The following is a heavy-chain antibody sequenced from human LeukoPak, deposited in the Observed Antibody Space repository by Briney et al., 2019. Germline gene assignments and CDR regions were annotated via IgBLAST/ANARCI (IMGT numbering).Heavy chain of an antibody. CDR3: ARHEHYSNSGYYYYGMDV. D-gene: IGHD4-4*01. CDR2: IYYSGST. J-gene: IGHJ6*02. V-gene: IGHV4-39*01. Sequence: TSETLSLTCTVSGGSISSSRYSWGWIRQPPGKRLEWIGSIYYSGSTYYHPSLKSRVTISVDTSKNQFSLKLSSVNAADTAVYYCARHEHYSNSGYYYYGMDVWGQGTTVTVSS. CDR1: GGSISSSRYS.